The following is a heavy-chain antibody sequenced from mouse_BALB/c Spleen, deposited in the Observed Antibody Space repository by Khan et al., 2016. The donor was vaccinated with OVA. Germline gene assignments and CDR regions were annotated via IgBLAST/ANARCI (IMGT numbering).Heavy chain of an antibody. V-gene: IGHV1S56*01. CDR3: AREGLRGVDMDY. CDR1: GYTFTAYD. Sequence: QVQLKESGPELVKPGALVKISCKASGYTFTAYDINWVKQRPGQGLEWIGWIYPGDGTTKYNENFKGKATLTADKSSNTAYMQLSSLTSEKAAVYFCAREGLRGVDMDYWGQGTSVSVSS. CDR2: IYPGDGTT. J-gene: IGHJ4*01. D-gene: IGHD2-4*01.